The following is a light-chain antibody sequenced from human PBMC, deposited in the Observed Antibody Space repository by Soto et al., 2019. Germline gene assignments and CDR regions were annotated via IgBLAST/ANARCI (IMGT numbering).Light chain of an antibody. CDR3: CSYTSNSTSAV. Sequence: QSALTQPASVSGSPGQSITISCTGTSSDIGDYTHVSWYQQHPGKAPKLIIYEVSDRPSGVSNRFSGSKSGNTASLTISGLQSEDDADYYCCSYTSNSTSAVFGGGTKVTVL. V-gene: IGLV2-14*01. J-gene: IGLJ2*01. CDR1: SSDIGDYTH. CDR2: EVS.